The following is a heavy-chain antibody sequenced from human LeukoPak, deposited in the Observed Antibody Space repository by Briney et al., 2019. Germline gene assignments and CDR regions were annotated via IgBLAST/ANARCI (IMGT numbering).Heavy chain of an antibody. CDR2: IYPGDSDT. J-gene: IGHJ6*03. Sequence: GESLKISCKGSGYSFTSYWIGWVRQMPGKGLEWMGIIYPGDSDTRYSPSFQGQVTISADKPISTAYLQWSSLKASDTAMYYCARFKVVTYYYYYMDVWGKGTTVTVSS. CDR1: GYSFTSYW. D-gene: IGHD3-22*01. V-gene: IGHV5-51*04. CDR3: ARFKVVTYYYYYMDV.